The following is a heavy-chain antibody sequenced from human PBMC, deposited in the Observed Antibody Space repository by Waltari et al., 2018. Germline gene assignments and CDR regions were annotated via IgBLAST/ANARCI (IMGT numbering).Heavy chain of an antibody. Sequence: EVQLVESGGGLVKPGGSLRLSCAASGFTFSNAWMSWVRQAPGKGGGWVGRIKRKTEGGKTDDAAPVKGIFTISRNDSKNTLYLEMNSLKPEYTAVYYCTPLIYDSSGSDYWGQGTLVTVSS. D-gene: IGHD3-22*01. CDR2: IKRKTEGGKT. J-gene: IGHJ4*02. CDR1: GFTFSNAW. V-gene: IGHV3-15*01. CDR3: TPLIYDSSGSDY.